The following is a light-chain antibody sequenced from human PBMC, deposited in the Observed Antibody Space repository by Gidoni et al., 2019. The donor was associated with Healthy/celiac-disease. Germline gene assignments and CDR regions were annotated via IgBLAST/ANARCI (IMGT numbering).Light chain of an antibody. V-gene: IGKV3-11*01. CDR3: QQRTNWPPALT. CDR1: QSVSSY. Sequence: EIVLTQSPATLSLSPGERATLSCRASQSVSSYLAWYQQTPGQAPRLLIYDAANRATGIPARFSGSGSGTDFTLTISSLEPEDFAVDYCQQRTNWPPALTFXGXTKVEIK. CDR2: DAA. J-gene: IGKJ4*01.